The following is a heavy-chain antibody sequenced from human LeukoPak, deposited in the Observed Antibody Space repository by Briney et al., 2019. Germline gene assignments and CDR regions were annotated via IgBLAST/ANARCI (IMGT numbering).Heavy chain of an antibody. V-gene: IGHV5-51*01. CDR1: GYSFTSYW. CDR3: ARQAYYYDSSGYSLYYYYMDV. J-gene: IGHJ6*03. CDR2: IYPGDSDT. D-gene: IGHD3-22*01. Sequence: GESLKISCKGSGYSFTSYWIGWVRQMPGKGLEWMGIIYPGDSDTRYNPSFQGQVTISADKSISTAYLQWSSLKASDTAMYYCARQAYYYDSSGYSLYYYYMDVWGKGTTVTVSS.